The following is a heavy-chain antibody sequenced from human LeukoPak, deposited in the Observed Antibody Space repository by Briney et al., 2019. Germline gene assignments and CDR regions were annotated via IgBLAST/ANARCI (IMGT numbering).Heavy chain of an antibody. CDR2: INPSGGST. CDR1: GYTFTTYY. J-gene: IGHJ4*02. Sequence: GASVKVSCKASGYTFTTYYMHWVRQAPGQGLEWMGIINPSGGSTSYAQIFQGRVTMTRDTSTSTVYMELSSLRSEDTAVYYCARDNVVVPANAMSSNDYWGQGTLVTVSS. V-gene: IGHV1-46*01. CDR3: ARDNVVVPANAMSSNDY. D-gene: IGHD2-2*01.